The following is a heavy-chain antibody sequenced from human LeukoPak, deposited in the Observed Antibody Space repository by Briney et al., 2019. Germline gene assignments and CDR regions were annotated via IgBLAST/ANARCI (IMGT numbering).Heavy chain of an antibody. V-gene: IGHV4-61*02. J-gene: IGHJ4*02. CDR3: ARASYSYDISGWVPFDY. CDR2: IYTSGST. CDR1: GHSISSGDYY. D-gene: IGHD3-22*01. Sequence: HPSQTLSLTCTVSGHSISSGDYYSGWLRQPGVKGLEWIVRIYTSGSTTYNPSLKSRVTISGDTSENQFSLRLSSVTAADTAVYYCARASYSYDISGWVPFDYWGQGTLVTVSS.